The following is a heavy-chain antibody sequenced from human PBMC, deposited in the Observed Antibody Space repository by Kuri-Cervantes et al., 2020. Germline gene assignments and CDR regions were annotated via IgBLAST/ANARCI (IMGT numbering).Heavy chain of an antibody. J-gene: IGHJ4*02. Sequence: GGSLRLSCAASGFTFSSYSMNWIRQAPGKGLEWVSSISSSGNNIDYADSVKGRFTISRDNAKKSLNLQMNSLRVEDTAVYYCARRWLQTRGALDYWGQGTLVTVSS. V-gene: IGHV3-48*04. CDR2: ISSSGNNI. CDR1: GFTFSSYS. CDR3: ARRWLQTRGALDY. D-gene: IGHD5-24*01.